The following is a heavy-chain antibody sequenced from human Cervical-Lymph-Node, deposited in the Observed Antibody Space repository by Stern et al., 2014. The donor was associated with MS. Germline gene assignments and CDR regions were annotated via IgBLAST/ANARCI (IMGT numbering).Heavy chain of an antibody. CDR1: GYSFTNYW. V-gene: IGHV5-51*01. CDR2: IRPGDSEV. D-gene: IGHD4-11*01. J-gene: IGHJ4*02. Sequence: MQLVQSGAGVKRPGQSLKISCRASGYSFTNYWVAWVRQKPGKGLEWMGIIRPGDSEVRYSPSFQGRVTMSVDRSINTAYLQWSSLQPSDTAMYYCARQLGHSNFLHYWGQGVLVTVSS. CDR3: ARQLGHSNFLHY.